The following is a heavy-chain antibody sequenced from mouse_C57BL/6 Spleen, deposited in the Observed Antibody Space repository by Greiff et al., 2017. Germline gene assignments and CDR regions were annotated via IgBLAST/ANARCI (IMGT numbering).Heavy chain of an antibody. D-gene: IGHD6-1*01. CDR1: GYTFTSYW. J-gene: IGHJ2*01. CDR3: ARSANLYYFDY. Sequence: VQLQQPGAELVKPGASVKLSCKASGYTFTSYWMHWVKQRPGQGLEWIGMIHPNSGSTNYNEKFKSKATLTVDKTSSTAYMQLSSLTSEDSAVYYCARSANLYYFDYWGQGTTLTVSS. V-gene: IGHV1-64*01. CDR2: IHPNSGST.